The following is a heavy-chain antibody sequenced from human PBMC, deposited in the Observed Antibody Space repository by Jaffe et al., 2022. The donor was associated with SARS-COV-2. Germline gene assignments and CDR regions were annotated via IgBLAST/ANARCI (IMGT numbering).Heavy chain of an antibody. V-gene: IGHV2-5*01. Sequence: QITLKESGPTLVKPTQTLTLTCTFSGFSLSTSGVGVGWIRQPPGKALEWLALIYWNDDKRYSPSLKSRLTITKDTSKNQVVLTMTNMDPVDTATYYCAHYDRGGYYEYYFDYWGQGTLVTVSS. D-gene: IGHD3-22*01. CDR2: IYWNDDK. J-gene: IGHJ4*02. CDR1: GFSLSTSGVG. CDR3: AHYDRGGYYEYYFDY.